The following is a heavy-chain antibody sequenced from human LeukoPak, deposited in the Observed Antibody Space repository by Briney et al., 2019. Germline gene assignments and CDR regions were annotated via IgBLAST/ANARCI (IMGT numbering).Heavy chain of an antibody. V-gene: IGHV1-69*01. CDR1: GGTFSSYA. CDR2: IIPIFGTA. Sequence: VKVSCKASGGTFSSYAISWVRQAPGQGLEWMGGIIPIFGTANYAQKFQGRVTITADESTSAAYMELSSLRSEDTAVYYCASKGCSSTTCYYYGMDVWGKGTTVTVSS. D-gene: IGHD2-2*01. J-gene: IGHJ6*04. CDR3: ASKGCSSTTCYYYGMDV.